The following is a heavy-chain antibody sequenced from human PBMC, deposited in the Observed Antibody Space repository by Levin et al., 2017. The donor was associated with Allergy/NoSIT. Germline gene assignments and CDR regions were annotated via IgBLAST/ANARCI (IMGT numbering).Heavy chain of an antibody. CDR2: ISSSGNTI. CDR1: GFSFSSYS. CDR3: ARLRGYSYGYADY. J-gene: IGHJ4*02. D-gene: IGHD5-18*01. V-gene: IGHV3-48*01. Sequence: SCAASGFSFSSYSMNWVRQAPGKGLEWVSYISSSGNTIDYADSVQGRFTISRDNGKNSLYLQMNSLRADDTAVYYCARLRGYSYGYADYWGQGNLVTVSS.